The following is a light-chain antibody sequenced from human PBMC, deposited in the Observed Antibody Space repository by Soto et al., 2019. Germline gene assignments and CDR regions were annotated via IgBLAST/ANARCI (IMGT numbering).Light chain of an antibody. CDR1: SSDVGSYNR. V-gene: IGLV2-18*02. J-gene: IGLJ1*01. CDR3: NSFTTSSTYV. Sequence: QSALTQPPSVSGFPGQSGAISCTGTSSDVGSYNRVAWYQQPPGTAPKLIIYDVTNRPSGVPDRFSGSKSGNTASLTISGLQAEDEADYYCNSFTTSSTYVFGTGTKVTVL. CDR2: DVT.